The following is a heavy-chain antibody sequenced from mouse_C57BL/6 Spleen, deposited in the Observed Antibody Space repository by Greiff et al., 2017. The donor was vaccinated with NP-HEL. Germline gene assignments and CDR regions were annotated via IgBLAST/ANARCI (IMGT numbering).Heavy chain of an antibody. CDR3: AKYDYDRGAWYFDV. Sequence: EVHLVESGGGLVKPGGSLKLSCAASGFTFSSYAMSWVRQTPEKRLEWVATISDGGSYTYYPDNVKGRFTISRDNAKNNLYLQMSHLKSEDTAMYYCAKYDYDRGAWYFDVWGTGTTVTVSS. CDR1: GFTFSSYA. D-gene: IGHD2-4*01. V-gene: IGHV5-4*01. J-gene: IGHJ1*03. CDR2: ISDGGSYT.